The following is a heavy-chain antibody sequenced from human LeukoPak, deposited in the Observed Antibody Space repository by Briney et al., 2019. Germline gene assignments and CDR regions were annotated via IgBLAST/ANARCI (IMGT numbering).Heavy chain of an antibody. J-gene: IGHJ6*02. V-gene: IGHV1-8*01. CDR3: ARGGGGITIFGVVITYYYYYGMDV. CDR2: MNPNSGNT. CDR1: GYTFTSYD. Sequence: ASVKVSCKASGYTFTSYDINWVRQATGQGLEWMGWMNPNSGNTGYAQKFRGRVTMTRNTSISTAYMELSSLRSEDTAVYYCARGGGGITIFGVVITYYYYYGMDVWGQGTTVTVSS. D-gene: IGHD3-3*01.